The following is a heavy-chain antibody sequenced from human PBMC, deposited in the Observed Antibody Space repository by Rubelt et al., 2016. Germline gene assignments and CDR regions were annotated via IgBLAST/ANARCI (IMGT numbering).Heavy chain of an antibody. V-gene: IGHV1-3*01. CDR2: IDAGNGDT. J-gene: IGHJ6*02. D-gene: IGHD4-17*01. CDR3: ARVALPAVTTAYYYYALDV. Sequence: QVQLVQSGAEVKRPGASVKVSCKASGYPFATYAMHWVRQAPGQRLEWMGWIDAGNGDTKYSINLQGRCTFTRETSASTAYMERGSLRSEDSAVYYWARVALPAVTTAYYYYALDVWGQGTTVTVSS. CDR1: GYPFATYA.